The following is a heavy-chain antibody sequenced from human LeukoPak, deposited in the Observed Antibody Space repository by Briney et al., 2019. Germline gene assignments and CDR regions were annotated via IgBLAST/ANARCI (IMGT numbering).Heavy chain of an antibody. D-gene: IGHD1-26*01. CDR2: IYYSGST. V-gene: IGHV4-31*03. CDR1: GGSISSGGYY. CDR3: ARGGEILGSYQPQYYFDY. J-gene: IGHJ4*02. Sequence: PSETLSLTCTVSGGSISSGGYYWSWIRQHPGKGLEWIGYIYYSGSTYYNPSLKSRVTISVDTSKNQFSLKLSSVTAADTAVYYCARGGEILGSYQPQYYFDYWGQGTLVTVSS.